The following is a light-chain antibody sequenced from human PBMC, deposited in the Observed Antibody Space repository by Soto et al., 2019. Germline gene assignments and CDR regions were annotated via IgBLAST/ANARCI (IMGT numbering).Light chain of an antibody. CDR2: EVS. CDR1: SSDVGAYNL. J-gene: IGLJ1*01. CDR3: GTLTTTNYV. V-gene: IGLV2-14*01. Sequence: QSVLTQPASVSGSPGPSITISCTGTSSDVGAYNLVSWYHHPPDKAPQLMISEVSNRPPGVSDRFSRCKSGNTASLTICGLQREYDADYYCGTLTTTNYVFGTGTKVTVL.